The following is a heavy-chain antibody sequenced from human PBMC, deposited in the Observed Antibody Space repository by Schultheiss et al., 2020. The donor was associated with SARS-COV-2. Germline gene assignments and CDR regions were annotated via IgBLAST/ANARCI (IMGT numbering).Heavy chain of an antibody. D-gene: IGHD5-18*01. Sequence: GGSLRLSCAASGFTFSSYWMSWVRQAPGKGLEWVSYISSSGSTIYYADSVKGRFTISRDNAKNSLYLQMNSLRAEDTAVYYCARTPRYMNFDYWGQGTLVTVSS. V-gene: IGHV3-48*04. J-gene: IGHJ4*02. CDR3: ARTPRYMNFDY. CDR1: GFTFSSYW. CDR2: ISSSGSTI.